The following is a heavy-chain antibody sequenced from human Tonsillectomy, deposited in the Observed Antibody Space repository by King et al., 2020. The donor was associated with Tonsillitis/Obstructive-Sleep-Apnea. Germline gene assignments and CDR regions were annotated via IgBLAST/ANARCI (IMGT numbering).Heavy chain of an antibody. CDR3: AHRYFYTSGSYESIDWFDP. D-gene: IGHD3-10*01. J-gene: IGHJ5*02. CDR2: IYWDDDK. Sequence: ITLKESGPTLVKPTQTLTLTCTFSGFSLSTSGVGVGWIRQPPGKALEWLALIYWDDDKRYSPSLKSRLSITKDTSKNQVVLTMTNMDPVDTATYYCAHRYFYTSGSYESIDWFDPWGQGTLVTVSS. V-gene: IGHV2-5*02. CDR1: GFSLSTSGVG.